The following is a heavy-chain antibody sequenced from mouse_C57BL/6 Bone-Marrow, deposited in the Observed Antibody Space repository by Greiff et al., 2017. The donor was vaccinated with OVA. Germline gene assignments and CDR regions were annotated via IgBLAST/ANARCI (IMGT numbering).Heavy chain of an antibody. Sequence: VQLKESGAELVRPGTSVKVSCKASGYAFTNYLIEWVKQRPGQGLEWIGVINPGSGGTNYNEKFKGKATLTADKSSSTAYMQLSSLTSEDSAVYFCARREGLYYYGSSWYFDVWGTGTTVTVSS. V-gene: IGHV1-54*01. CDR2: INPGSGGT. CDR1: GYAFTNYL. J-gene: IGHJ1*03. D-gene: IGHD1-1*01. CDR3: ARREGLYYYGSSWYFDV.